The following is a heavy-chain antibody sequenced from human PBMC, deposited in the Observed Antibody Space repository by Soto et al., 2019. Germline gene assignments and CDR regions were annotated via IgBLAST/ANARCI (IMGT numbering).Heavy chain of an antibody. D-gene: IGHD3-16*01. CDR3: ARRAIDNVWGSSLDI. Sequence: SETLSLTCTVSGGSISSGGYIWSWIRQHPGKGLEWIGYVYYSGTTSYNPSLRSRVTISVDMSDNQFSLKLSSVTAADTAVYYCARRAIDNVWGSSLDIWGQGTLVTVSS. CDR1: GGSISSGGYI. J-gene: IGHJ4*02. V-gene: IGHV4-31*03. CDR2: VYYSGTT.